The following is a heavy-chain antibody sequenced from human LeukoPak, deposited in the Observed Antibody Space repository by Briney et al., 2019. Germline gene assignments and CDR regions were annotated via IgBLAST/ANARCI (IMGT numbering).Heavy chain of an antibody. J-gene: IGHJ4*02. D-gene: IGHD3-10*01. CDR3: AREEGVRGVKYFDY. V-gene: IGHV3-48*04. CDR2: ISSSSSTI. Sequence: GGSLRLSCAASGFTFSSYSMNWVRQAPGKGLEWVSYISSSSSTIYYADSVRGRFTISRDNAKNSLYLQMNSLRAEDTAVYYCAREEGVRGVKYFDYWGQGTLVTVSS. CDR1: GFTFSSYS.